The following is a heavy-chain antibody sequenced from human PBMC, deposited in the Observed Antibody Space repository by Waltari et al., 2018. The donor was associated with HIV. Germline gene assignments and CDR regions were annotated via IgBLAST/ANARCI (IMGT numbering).Heavy chain of an antibody. D-gene: IGHD2-21*01. CDR3: ASPITMIAGFDS. V-gene: IGHV3-48*04. J-gene: IGHJ4*02. Sequence: EVRLVQSGGGLVQPGGSLRLSCAASGFTFRTYSMNWVRQAPGMELEWIAYISGTSSVIYYADSVKGRFNISRDNANSSLYLQMDSLRAEDTAVYFCASPITMIAGFDSWGQGTLVTVSS. CDR1: GFTFRTYS. CDR2: ISGTSSVI.